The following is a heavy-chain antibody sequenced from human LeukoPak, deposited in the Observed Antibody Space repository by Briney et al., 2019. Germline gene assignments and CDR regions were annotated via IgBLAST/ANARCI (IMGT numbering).Heavy chain of an antibody. D-gene: IGHD6-13*01. CDR2: ISYDGSNK. J-gene: IGHJ6*02. CDR3: ARDPWYSSSWLYYYYGMDV. Sequence: PGGSLRLSCAASGFTFSSYAMHWVRQAPGKGLEWVAVISYDGSNKYYADSVKGRFTISRDNSKNTLYLQMNSLRAEDTAVYYCARDPWYSSSWLYYYYGMDVWGQGTTVTVSS. V-gene: IGHV3-30-3*01. CDR1: GFTFSSYA.